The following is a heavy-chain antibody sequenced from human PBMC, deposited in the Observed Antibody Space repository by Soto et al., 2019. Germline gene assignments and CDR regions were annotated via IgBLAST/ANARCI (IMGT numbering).Heavy chain of an antibody. CDR2: IYHSGST. CDR1: DGTIIDRGYH. D-gene: IGHD3-3*01. V-gene: IGHV4-30-2*01. CDR3: ARVPGDFWSGYYSWFDP. Sequence: ISDSYSVSDGTIIDRGYHRSMKSKPPGKGLEWIGYIYHSGSTYYNPSLKSRVTISVDRSKNQFSLKMSSVTAADTAVYYCARVPGDFWSGYYSWFDPWGQGTLVTVSS. J-gene: IGHJ5*02.